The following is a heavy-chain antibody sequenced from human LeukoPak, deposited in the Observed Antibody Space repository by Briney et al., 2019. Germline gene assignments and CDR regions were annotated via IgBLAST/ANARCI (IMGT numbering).Heavy chain of an antibody. Sequence: SETLSLTCAVYGGSFSGYYWSWIRQPPGKGLEWIGEINHSGSTNYNPSLKSRVTISVDTSRNQFSLKLSSVTAADTAVYYCARDLPYNYDILTGYFRWFDPWGQGTLVTVSS. CDR1: GGSFSGYY. D-gene: IGHD3-9*01. V-gene: IGHV4-34*01. J-gene: IGHJ5*02. CDR3: ARDLPYNYDILTGYFRWFDP. CDR2: INHSGST.